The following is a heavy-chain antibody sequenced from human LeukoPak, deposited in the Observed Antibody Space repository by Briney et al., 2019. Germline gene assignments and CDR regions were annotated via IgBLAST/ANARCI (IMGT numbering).Heavy chain of an antibody. CDR3: AKGPRGGDYYYYMDV. D-gene: IGHD3-10*01. Sequence: PGGSLRLSCAASGFTFSSYAMSWVRQAPGKGLEWVSAISGSGGSTYYADSVKGRFTISRDNSKNTLYLQMNSLRAEDTAVYYCAKGPRGGDYYYYMDVRGKGATVTVSS. J-gene: IGHJ6*03. CDR2: ISGSGGST. CDR1: GFTFSSYA. V-gene: IGHV3-23*01.